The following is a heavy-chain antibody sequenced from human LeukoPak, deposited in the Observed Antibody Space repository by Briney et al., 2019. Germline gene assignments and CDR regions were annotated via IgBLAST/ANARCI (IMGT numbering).Heavy chain of an antibody. Sequence: GGSLRLSCAASGFTFSSYAMSWVRQAPGKGLGWVSGISGSGGSTSYADSVRGRFTISRDNSKNTLYLQMNSLRVEDTAVYFCAKEETASGTALADYWGQGTLVTVSS. CDR2: ISGSGGST. D-gene: IGHD6-13*01. J-gene: IGHJ4*02. CDR1: GFTFSSYA. CDR3: AKEETASGTALADY. V-gene: IGHV3-23*01.